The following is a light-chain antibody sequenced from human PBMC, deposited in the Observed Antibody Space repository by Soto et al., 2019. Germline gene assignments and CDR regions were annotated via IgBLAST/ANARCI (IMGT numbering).Light chain of an antibody. CDR1: STNIGAGYD. Sequence: QSVVTQPPSVSGAPGQRVTISCTGSSTNIGAGYDVHWYQQFPGTAPKLIIYGNNNRPSGGTDRFSGSKSGTSASLAITGLKAEDEADYYCQSFDTRLNSVVFGGGTKLTVL. V-gene: IGLV1-40*01. CDR3: QSFDTRLNSVV. CDR2: GNN. J-gene: IGLJ2*01.